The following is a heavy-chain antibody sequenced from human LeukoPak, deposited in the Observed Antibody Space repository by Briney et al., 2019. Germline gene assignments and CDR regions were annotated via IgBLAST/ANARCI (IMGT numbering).Heavy chain of an antibody. D-gene: IGHD6-6*01. V-gene: IGHV3-30*02. Sequence: GGSLRLSCAASGFTFSSYAMSWVRQAPGKGLEWVAFIRYDGSNKYYADSVKGRFTISRDNSKNTLYLQMNSLRAEDTAVYYCAKAQGYSSSSGRFDYWGQGTLVTVSS. CDR1: GFTFSSYA. CDR2: IRYDGSNK. CDR3: AKAQGYSSSSGRFDY. J-gene: IGHJ4*02.